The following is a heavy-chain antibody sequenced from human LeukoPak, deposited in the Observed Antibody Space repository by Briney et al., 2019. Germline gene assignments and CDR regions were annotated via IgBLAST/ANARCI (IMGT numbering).Heavy chain of an antibody. Sequence: RASVKVSCKASGHTLSRKYIHWVRQVPGQGLEWMGIINPSGGGTNYAQKFQGSIIMTRDTSTRTVHMELRSLTSEDTAVYYCATGSVPAAPFDSWGQGTLVTVSS. D-gene: IGHD2-2*01. CDR3: ATGSVPAAPFDS. CDR2: INPSGGGT. CDR1: GHTLSRKY. J-gene: IGHJ5*01. V-gene: IGHV1-46*01.